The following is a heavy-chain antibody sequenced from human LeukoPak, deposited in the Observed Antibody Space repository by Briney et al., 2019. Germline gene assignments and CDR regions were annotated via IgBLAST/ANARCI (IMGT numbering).Heavy chain of an antibody. J-gene: IGHJ5*02. CDR3: ARQAYSSNLGWFDP. V-gene: IGHV4-39*01. CDR2: IYNSGST. Sequence: SETLSLTCSVSGGSTSSSTYYWGWLRQPPGKGLEWIGNIYNSGSTYYNPSLKSRVTISVDTSKNQFSLKLSSVTAADTAVYYCARQAYSSNLGWFDPWGQGTLVTVSS. D-gene: IGHD6-13*01. CDR1: GGSTSSSTYY.